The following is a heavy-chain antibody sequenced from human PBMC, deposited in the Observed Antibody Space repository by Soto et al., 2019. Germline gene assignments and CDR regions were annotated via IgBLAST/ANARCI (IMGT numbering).Heavy chain of an antibody. J-gene: IGHJ4*02. Sequence: QVQLVQSGAEVKKPGASVNVSCKASGYTFTSYGISWVRQAPGQGLEWMGWISAYNGNTNYAQKIQGRGNMTTDTSTSTAYMELRILRSDFTDVYYCARWRLKRSYDISGSPGWFDYWGQGTLVTVSS. CDR2: ISAYNGNT. D-gene: IGHD3-22*01. CDR3: ARWRLKRSYDISGSPGWFDY. V-gene: IGHV1-18*01. CDR1: GYTFTSYG.